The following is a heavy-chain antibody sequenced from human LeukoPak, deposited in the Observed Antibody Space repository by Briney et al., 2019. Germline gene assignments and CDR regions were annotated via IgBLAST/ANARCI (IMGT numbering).Heavy chain of an antibody. Sequence: ASVKVSCKASGYTFTGYYMHWVRQAPGQGLEWMGWINPNSGGTNYAQKFQGRVTMTRDTSISTAYMELSRLRPDDTAAYYCARASYSGSYRDAFDIWGQGTMVTVSS. J-gene: IGHJ3*02. CDR3: ARASYSGSYRDAFDI. V-gene: IGHV1-2*02. CDR1: GYTFTGYY. D-gene: IGHD1-26*01. CDR2: INPNSGGT.